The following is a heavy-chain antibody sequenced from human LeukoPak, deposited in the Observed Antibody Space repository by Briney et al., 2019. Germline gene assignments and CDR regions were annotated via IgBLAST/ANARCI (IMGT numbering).Heavy chain of an antibody. Sequence: SETLSLTCAVYGGSFSGYYWSWIRQPPGKGLEWIGEINHSGSTNYYPSLKSRVTISVDTSKNQFSLKLSSVTAADTAVYYCARVRNYYYGMDVWGKGTTVTVSS. CDR3: ARVRNYYYGMDV. CDR1: GGSFSGYY. V-gene: IGHV4-34*01. J-gene: IGHJ6*04. CDR2: INHSGST.